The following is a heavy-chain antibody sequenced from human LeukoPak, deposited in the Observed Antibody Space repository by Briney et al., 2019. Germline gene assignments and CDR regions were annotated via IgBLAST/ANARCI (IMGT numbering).Heavy chain of an antibody. V-gene: IGHV3-23*01. D-gene: IGHD3-3*01. J-gene: IGHJ5*02. CDR2: ISGSGGST. CDR1: GFTFSSYA. Sequence: GGSLRLSCAASGFTFSSYAMSWVRQAPGKGLEWVSAISGSGGSTYYADSVKGRFTISRDNSKNTLYLQMNSLRAEDTAVYYCARGLCRSSHYDFWRGYSCPNWFDPWGQGTQVTVSS. CDR3: ARGLCRSSHYDFWRGYSCPNWFDP.